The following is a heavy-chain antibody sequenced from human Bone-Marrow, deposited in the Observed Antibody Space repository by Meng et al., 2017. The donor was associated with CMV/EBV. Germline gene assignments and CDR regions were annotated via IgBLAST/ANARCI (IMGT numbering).Heavy chain of an antibody. V-gene: IGHV4-39*06. J-gene: IGHJ4*02. CDR2: IYYSGST. CDR3: ARYPRGYCSSTSCYH. Sequence: GSLRLSCTVSGGSISSSSYYWGWIRQPPGKGLEWIGSIYYSGSTYYNPSLKSRVTISVDTSKNQFPLKLSSVTAADTAVYYCARYPRGYCSSTSCYHWGQGTLVTVSS. D-gene: IGHD2-2*01. CDR1: GGSISSSSYY.